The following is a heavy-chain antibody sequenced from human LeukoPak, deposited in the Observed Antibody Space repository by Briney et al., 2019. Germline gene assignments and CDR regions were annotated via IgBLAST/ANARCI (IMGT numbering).Heavy chain of an antibody. Sequence: SETLSLTCTVSGGSVNGYYWSWIRQPPGKGLEWIGYIYYSGSTSYNPSLKSRVTISLHTSKNQFSLKLNSMTAADTAVYYCARVGGWFGESPARDYGMDVWGQGTTVTVSS. J-gene: IGHJ6*02. CDR2: IYYSGST. CDR1: GGSVNGYY. V-gene: IGHV4-59*02. D-gene: IGHD3-10*01. CDR3: ARVGGWFGESPARDYGMDV.